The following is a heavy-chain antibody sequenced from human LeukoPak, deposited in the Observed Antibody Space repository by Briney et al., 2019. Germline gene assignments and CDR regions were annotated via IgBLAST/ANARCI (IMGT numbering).Heavy chain of an antibody. CDR3: ARERYGSSGLGGFDY. CDR2: ISYDGSNK. V-gene: IGHV3-30-3*01. D-gene: IGHD3-22*01. Sequence: GRSLRLSCAASGFTFSSYAMHWVRQAPGKGLEWVAVISYDGSNKYYADSVKGRFTISRDNSKNTLYLQMNSLRAEDTAVYYCARERYGSSGLGGFDYWGQGTLVTVSS. CDR1: GFTFSSYA. J-gene: IGHJ4*02.